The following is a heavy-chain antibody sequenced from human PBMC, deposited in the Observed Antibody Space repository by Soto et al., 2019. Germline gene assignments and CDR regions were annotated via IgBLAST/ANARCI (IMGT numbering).Heavy chain of an antibody. CDR1: GYTLTELS. CDR2: FDPEDGET. D-gene: IGHD3-3*01. J-gene: IGHJ4*02. CDR3: TTDSGLRFLEWLYNFDY. Sequence: GASVKVSCKVSGYTLTELSMHWVRQAPGKGLEWMGGFDPEDGETIYAQKFQGRVTMTEDTSTDTAYMQMNSLKTEDTAVYYCTTDSGLRFLEWLYNFDYWGQGTLVTVSS. V-gene: IGHV1-24*01.